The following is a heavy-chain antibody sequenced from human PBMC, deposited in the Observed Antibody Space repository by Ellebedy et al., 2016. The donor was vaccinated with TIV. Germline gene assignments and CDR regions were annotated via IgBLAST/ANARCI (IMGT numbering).Heavy chain of an antibody. CDR1: GGTFSSYA. J-gene: IGHJ4*02. CDR3: ARGDGSGSYYIPLYYFDY. Sequence: SVKVSXXASGGTFSSYAISWVRQAPGQGLEWMGGIIPIFGTANYAQKFQGRVTITADESTSTAYMELSSLRSEDTAVYYCARGDGSGSYYIPLYYFDYWGQGTLVTVSS. V-gene: IGHV1-69*13. D-gene: IGHD3-10*01. CDR2: IIPIFGTA.